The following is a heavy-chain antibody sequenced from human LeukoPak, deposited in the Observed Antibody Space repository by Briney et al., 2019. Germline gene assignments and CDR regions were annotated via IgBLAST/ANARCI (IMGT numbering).Heavy chain of an antibody. J-gene: IGHJ4*02. V-gene: IGHV1-69*04. Sequence: SVKVSCKTSGYTFTSYDINWVRQAPGQGLEWMGRIIPILGIANYAQKFQGRVTITADKSTSTAYMELSSLRSEDTAVYYCARAADGSGSYYPFDYWGQGTLVTVSS. CDR1: GYTFTSYD. CDR2: IIPILGIA. CDR3: ARAADGSGSYYPFDY. D-gene: IGHD3-10*01.